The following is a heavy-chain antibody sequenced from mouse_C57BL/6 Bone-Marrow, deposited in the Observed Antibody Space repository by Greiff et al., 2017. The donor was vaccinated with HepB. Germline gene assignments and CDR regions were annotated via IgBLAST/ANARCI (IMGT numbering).Heavy chain of an antibody. CDR2: IDPSDSYT. V-gene: IGHV1-50*01. Sequence: VQLQQPGAELVKPGASVKLSCKASGYTFTSYWMQWVKQRPGQGLEWIGEIDPSDSYTNYNQKFKGKATLTVDTSSSTAYMQLSSLTSEDSAVYYCAKNWFDYWGQGTTLTVSS. CDR1: GYTFTSYW. J-gene: IGHJ2*01. D-gene: IGHD4-1*01. CDR3: AKNWFDY.